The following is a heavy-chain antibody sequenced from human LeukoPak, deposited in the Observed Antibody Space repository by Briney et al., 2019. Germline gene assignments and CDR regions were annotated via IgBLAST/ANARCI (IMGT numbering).Heavy chain of an antibody. CDR1: GFTFSSYA. J-gene: IGHJ4*02. V-gene: IGHV3-23*01. CDR2: ISGSGGST. D-gene: IGHD3-10*01. Sequence: GGSLRLSCAASGFTFSSYAMSWVRQAPGKGLEWVSAISGSGGSTYYADSVKGRFTISRDNSKNTLYLQMNSLRAEDTAVYYCAKSRTMVRGVPFPFDYWGQGTLVTVSS. CDR3: AKSRTMVRGVPFPFDY.